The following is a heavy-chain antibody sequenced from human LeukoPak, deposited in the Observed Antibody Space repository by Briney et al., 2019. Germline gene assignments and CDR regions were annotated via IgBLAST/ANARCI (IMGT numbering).Heavy chain of an antibody. CDR1: GYTFTGYY. CDR3: ARSYVYDLAFDH. J-gene: IGHJ4*02. CDR2: INPNSGGT. D-gene: IGHD2/OR15-2a*01. Sequence: ASVKVSCKASGYTFTGYYMHWVRQAPGQGLEWMGWINPNSGGTNYAQKFQRWVTMTRATSISTASMELSRLRSDATAAYYCARSYVYDLAFDHWGQGTLVTVSS. V-gene: IGHV1-2*04.